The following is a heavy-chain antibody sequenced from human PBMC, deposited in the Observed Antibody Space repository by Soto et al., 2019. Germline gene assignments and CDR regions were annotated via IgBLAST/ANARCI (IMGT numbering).Heavy chain of an antibody. Sequence: ETLSLTCTVSGGSISSYYWSWIRQPPGKGLEWIGYIYNSGRTNYNPSLKSRVTISVDTSKNQFSLKLSSVTAADTAVYYCARRYGYSFDYWGQGTLVTVSS. D-gene: IGHD1-1*01. V-gene: IGHV4-59*08. CDR2: IYNSGRT. CDR3: ARRYGYSFDY. J-gene: IGHJ4*02. CDR1: GGSISSYY.